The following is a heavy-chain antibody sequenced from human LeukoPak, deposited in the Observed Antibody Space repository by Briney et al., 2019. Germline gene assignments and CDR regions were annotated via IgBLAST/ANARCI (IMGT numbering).Heavy chain of an antibody. D-gene: IGHD1-26*01. CDR1: GDSVSSNSDA. V-gene: IGHV6-1*01. Sequence: SQTLSLTCAISGDSVSSNSDAWNWIRQSPSRGLEWLGRTSYRSKWYNNYAVSLKSRITINPDTSRNQFSLQLKSVTPEDTAVYYCARWDHGTAYFDSWGQGTLVTVSS. CDR2: TSYRSKWYN. CDR3: ARWDHGTAYFDS. J-gene: IGHJ4*02.